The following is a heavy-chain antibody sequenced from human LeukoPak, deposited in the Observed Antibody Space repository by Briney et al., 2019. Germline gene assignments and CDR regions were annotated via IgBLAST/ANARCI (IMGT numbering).Heavy chain of an antibody. Sequence: GGSLRLSCAASGFPFSSYAMTWVRQAPGKGLEWVSLISGSAGSTYYADSVKGRFTISRDNTKNTLYLQTNSLRAEDTAVYYCAKGGDDYYYYFYYGMDVWGQGTTVTVSS. CDR1: GFPFSSYA. V-gene: IGHV3-23*01. J-gene: IGHJ6*02. CDR3: AKGGDDYYYYFYYGMDV. CDR2: ISGSAGST. D-gene: IGHD1-26*01.